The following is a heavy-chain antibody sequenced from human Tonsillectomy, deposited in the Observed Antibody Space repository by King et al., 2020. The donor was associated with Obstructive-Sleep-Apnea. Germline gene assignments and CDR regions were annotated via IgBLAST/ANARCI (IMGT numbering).Heavy chain of an antibody. J-gene: IGHJ4*02. CDR3: VGECGGDCNSDFDY. Sequence: VQLVESGSELKKPGASVKVACKASGYNLTSYGMNWVRQAPGQGPEWMGWINTKTGKPTYAQGFTGRFVFSLDTSISTANLHISSLKAEDTAVYYCVGECGGDCNSDFDYWGQGTLVTVSS. CDR1: GYNLTSYG. D-gene: IGHD2-21*02. V-gene: IGHV7-4-1*02. CDR2: INTKTGKP.